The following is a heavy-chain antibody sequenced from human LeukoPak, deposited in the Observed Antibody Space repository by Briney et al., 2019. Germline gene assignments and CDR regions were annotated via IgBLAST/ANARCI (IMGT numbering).Heavy chain of an antibody. J-gene: IGHJ4*02. D-gene: IGHD3-22*01. CDR2: IRSKAYGGTA. Sequence: GGSLRLSCTASGFTFGDYAMSWFRQAPGKGLEWVGFIRSKAYGGTAEYAASVKGRFTISRDDSKSIAYLQMNSLKTEDTAVYYCTRDSGGFRYFDSSGIDYWGQGTLVTVSS. CDR1: GFTFGDYA. CDR3: TRDSGGFRYFDSSGIDY. V-gene: IGHV3-49*03.